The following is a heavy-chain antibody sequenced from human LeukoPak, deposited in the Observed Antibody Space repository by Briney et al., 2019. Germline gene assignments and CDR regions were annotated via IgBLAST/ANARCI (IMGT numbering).Heavy chain of an antibody. CDR3: ARVKVRGVIITSETVPWFDP. Sequence: LRLSCAASGFTFSSYEMNWVRQPPGKGLEWIGSIYYSGSTYYNPSLKSRVTISVDTSKNQFSLKLSSVTAADTAVYYCARVKVRGVIITSETVPWFDPWGQGTLVTVSS. D-gene: IGHD3-10*01. V-gene: IGHV4-39*07. CDR2: IYYSGST. CDR1: GFTFSSYE. J-gene: IGHJ5*02.